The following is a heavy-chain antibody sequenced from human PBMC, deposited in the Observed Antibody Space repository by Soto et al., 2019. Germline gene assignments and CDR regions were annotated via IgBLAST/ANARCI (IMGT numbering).Heavy chain of an antibody. CDR2: ISSSSSYI. CDR1: GFTFSSYS. V-gene: IGHV3-21*01. J-gene: IGHJ3*02. CDR3: ARGSFVAFDI. D-gene: IGHD3-10*01. Sequence: EVQLVESGGGLVKPGGSLRLSCAASGFTFSSYSMNWVLQAPGKGLEWVSSISSSSSYIYYADSVKGRFTISRDNAKNSLYLQMNSLRAEDTAVYYCARGSFVAFDIWGQGTMVTVSS.